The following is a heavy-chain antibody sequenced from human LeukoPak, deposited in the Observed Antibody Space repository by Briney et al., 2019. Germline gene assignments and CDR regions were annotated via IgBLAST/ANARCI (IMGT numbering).Heavy chain of an antibody. CDR3: ARDRGYDSSGYDNY. CDR1: GGTFSSYG. Sequence: SVTLSCKASGGTFSSYGISWVRQAPGQGLEWMGTIITIFGKTNYANTLKGRVTITTDESTSTAYMKLSSLRSEDTDVYYCARDRGYDSSGYDNYWGQGTLVTVSS. V-gene: IGHV1-69*05. J-gene: IGHJ4*02. D-gene: IGHD3-22*01. CDR2: IITIFGKT.